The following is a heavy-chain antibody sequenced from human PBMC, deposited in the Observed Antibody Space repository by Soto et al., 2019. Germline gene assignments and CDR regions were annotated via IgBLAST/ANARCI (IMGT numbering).Heavy chain of an antibody. D-gene: IGHD3-22*01. V-gene: IGHV1-69*01. Sequence: GASVKVSCKASGGTFSSYAISWVRQAPGQVLEWMGGIIPIFGTANYAQKFQGRVTITADESTSTAYMELSSLRSEDTAVYYCARVRYYYDSSGYYSSASYYYGMDVWGQGTTVTVSS. CDR2: IIPIFGTA. J-gene: IGHJ6*02. CDR3: ARVRYYYDSSGYYSSASYYYGMDV. CDR1: GGTFSSYA.